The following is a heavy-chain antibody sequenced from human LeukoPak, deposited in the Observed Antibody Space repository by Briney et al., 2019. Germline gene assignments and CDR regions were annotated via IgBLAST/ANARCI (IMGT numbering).Heavy chain of an antibody. V-gene: IGHV1-69*13. J-gene: IGHJ4*02. CDR1: GGTFSSYA. CDR2: IIPIFGTA. CDR3: ARELRRLRDSGVFDY. Sequence: SVKVSCKASGGTFSSYAISWVRQAPGQGLEWMGGIIPIFGTANYAQKFQGRVTITADESTSTAYMELSSLRSEDTAVYYCARELRRLRDSGVFDYWGRGTLVTVSS. D-gene: IGHD3-9*01.